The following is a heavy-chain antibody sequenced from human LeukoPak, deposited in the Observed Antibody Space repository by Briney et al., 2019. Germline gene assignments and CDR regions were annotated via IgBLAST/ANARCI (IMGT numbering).Heavy chain of an antibody. Sequence: ASVKVSCKASGYTFTSYGISWVRQAPGQGVEWMGWISAYNGNTNYAQKLQGRVTMTTDTSTSTAYMELSRLRSDDTAVYYCARDLGEYYYYYGMDVWGQGTTVTVSS. D-gene: IGHD3-10*01. CDR3: ARDLGEYYYYYGMDV. CDR2: ISAYNGNT. CDR1: GYTFTSYG. J-gene: IGHJ6*02. V-gene: IGHV1-18*01.